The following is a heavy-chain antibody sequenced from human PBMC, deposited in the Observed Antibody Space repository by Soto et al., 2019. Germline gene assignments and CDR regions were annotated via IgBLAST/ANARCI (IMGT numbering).Heavy chain of an antibody. V-gene: IGHV3-33*08. J-gene: IGHJ4*02. Sequence: GGSLRLSCAASGFTFSSYAMHWVRQAPGKGLEWVAVIWYDGSNKYYADSVKGRFTISRDNSKNTLYLQMNSLRAEDTAVYYCARDQTITMVRGVILIWGQGTLVTVSS. D-gene: IGHD3-10*01. CDR3: ARDQTITMVRGVILI. CDR1: GFTFSSYA. CDR2: IWYDGSNK.